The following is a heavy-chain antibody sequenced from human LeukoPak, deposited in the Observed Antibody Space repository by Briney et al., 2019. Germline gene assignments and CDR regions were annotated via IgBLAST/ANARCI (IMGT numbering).Heavy chain of an antibody. J-gene: IGHJ5*02. CDR1: GGSFSGYY. D-gene: IGHD3-3*01. CDR3: ARRITIFGVVIIEANWFDP. V-gene: IGHV4-34*01. CDR2: INHSGST. Sequence: SETLSLTCAVYGGSFSGYYWSWIRQPPGKGLEWIGEINHSGSTNYNPSLKSRVTISVDTSKNQFSLKLGSVTAADTAVYYCARRITIFGVVIIEANWFDPWGQGTLVTVSS.